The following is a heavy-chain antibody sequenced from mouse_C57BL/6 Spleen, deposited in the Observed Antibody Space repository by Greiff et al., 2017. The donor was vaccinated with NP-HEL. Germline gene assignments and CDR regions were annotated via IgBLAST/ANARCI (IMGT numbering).Heavy chain of an antibody. Sequence: EVKLQQSGPVLVKPGASVKMSCKASGYTFTDYYMNWVKQSHGKSLEWIGVINPYNGGTSYNQKFKGKATLTVDKSSSTAYMELNSLTSEDAAVYYCARRGEGGYFDYWGQGTTLTVSS. V-gene: IGHV1-19*01. CDR2: INPYNGGT. J-gene: IGHJ2*01. CDR3: ARRGEGGYFDY. CDR1: GYTFTDYY.